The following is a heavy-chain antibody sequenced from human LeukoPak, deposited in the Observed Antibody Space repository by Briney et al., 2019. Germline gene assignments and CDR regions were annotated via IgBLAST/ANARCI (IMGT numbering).Heavy chain of an antibody. CDR2: IDPSDSYT. Sequence: GESLKISCKGSGYSFSSYWINWVREMPGKGLEWMGRIDPSDSYTNYNPSFQGHVTISADKSISTAYLQWSSLMASDTAMYYCARHTISDYWGQGTQVTVSS. CDR3: ARHTISDY. V-gene: IGHV5-10-1*01. D-gene: IGHD3-10*01. J-gene: IGHJ4*02. CDR1: GYSFSSYW.